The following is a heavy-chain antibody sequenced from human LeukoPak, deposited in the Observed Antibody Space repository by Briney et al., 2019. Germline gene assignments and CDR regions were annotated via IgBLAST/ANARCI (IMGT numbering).Heavy chain of an antibody. D-gene: IGHD3-22*01. CDR2: ISSSSSTI. V-gene: IGHV3-48*01. Sequence: GGSLRLSCAASGFTFSSYSMNWVRQAPGKGLEWVSYISSSSSTIYYADSVKGRFTISRDNAKNSLYLQMNGLRAEDTAVYYCARGSSGYPPENWGQGTLVTVSS. CDR1: GFTFSSYS. J-gene: IGHJ4*02. CDR3: ARGSSGYPPEN.